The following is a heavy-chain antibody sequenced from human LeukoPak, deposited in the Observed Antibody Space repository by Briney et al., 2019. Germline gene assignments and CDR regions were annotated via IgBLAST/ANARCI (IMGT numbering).Heavy chain of an antibody. CDR1: GFTFSSYD. Sequence: GGSLRLSCAASGFTFSSYDMHWVRQATGKGLEWASAIGTAGDTYYPGSVKGRFTISRENAKNSLYLQMNSLRAGDTAVYYCARAHDSSGYYDYWGQGTLVTVSS. CDR2: IGTAGDT. J-gene: IGHJ4*02. D-gene: IGHD3-22*01. V-gene: IGHV3-13*04. CDR3: ARAHDSSGYYDY.